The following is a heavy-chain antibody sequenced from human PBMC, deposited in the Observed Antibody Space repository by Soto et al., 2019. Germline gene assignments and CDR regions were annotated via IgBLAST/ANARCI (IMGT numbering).Heavy chain of an antibody. V-gene: IGHV1-18*01. CDR3: ATPNFTVAACKWDATVLIYCDF. D-gene: IGHD4-17*01. J-gene: IGHJ4*01. Sequence: SVKVSCKSSGYTLSTYGIAWVRQAPGQGLEWMGRISANNAMTNYQQKFAGRVSLTTDASTNTAYMELRNLRSDDTALYYCATPNFTVAACKWDATVLIYCDFWRHGTRVTVSS. CDR2: ISANNAMT. CDR1: GYTLSTYG.